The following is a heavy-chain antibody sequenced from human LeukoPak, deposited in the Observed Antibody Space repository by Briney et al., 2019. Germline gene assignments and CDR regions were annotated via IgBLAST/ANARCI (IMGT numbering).Heavy chain of an antibody. CDR1: GFTFDNYG. V-gene: IGHV3-20*04. CDR3: ARGEYHQDGIGSNRFDN. Sequence: GGSLRLSCVASGFTFDNYGMSWVRQAPGKGLEWVSGINWNGGTTVYADSVKGRFTISRDNAKNSVFLQMTSLRPEDTAVYYCARGEYHQDGIGSNRFDNWGQGALVTVSS. J-gene: IGHJ4*02. D-gene: IGHD5-24*01. CDR2: INWNGGTT.